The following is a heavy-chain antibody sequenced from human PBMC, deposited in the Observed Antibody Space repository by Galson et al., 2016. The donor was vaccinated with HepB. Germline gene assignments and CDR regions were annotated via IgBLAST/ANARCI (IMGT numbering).Heavy chain of an antibody. J-gene: IGHJ4*02. CDR3: ASSDSGYGFGDY. CDR2: ISFDGSNK. CDR1: GFIFSSYG. D-gene: IGHD5-12*01. V-gene: IGHV3-33*05. Sequence: SLRLSCAASGFIFSSYGMHWVRQAPGKGLGWVALISFDGSNKFYSDSVKGRFTISRDNSNSTLYLQMNSLRAEDTAVYYCASSDSGYGFGDYWGQGTLVTVSS.